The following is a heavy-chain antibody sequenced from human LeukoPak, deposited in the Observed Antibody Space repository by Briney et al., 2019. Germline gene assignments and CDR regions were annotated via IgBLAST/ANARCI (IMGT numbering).Heavy chain of an antibody. CDR3: ARVVGSGWYRNYFDY. CDR1: GFSFSSYW. D-gene: IGHD6-19*01. Sequence: PGGSLRLSCAASGFSFSSYWMSWVRPAPGKGLEWVANIKQDGSEKYYVDSVKGRFTISRDNAKNSLYLQVNSLRAEDTAVYYCARVVGSGWYRNYFDYWGQGTLVTVSS. V-gene: IGHV3-7*01. J-gene: IGHJ4*02. CDR2: IKQDGSEK.